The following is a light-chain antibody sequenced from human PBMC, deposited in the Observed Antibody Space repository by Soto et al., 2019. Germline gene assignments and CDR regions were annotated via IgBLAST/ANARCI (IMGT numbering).Light chain of an antibody. J-gene: IGKJ3*01. CDR3: KKYGRSPFT. CDR2: GAS. CDR1: QSVSSNN. Sequence: EIVLTQSPGTLSLSPGERATLSCRASQSVSSNNLAWYQQRPGQAPRVVIYGASTRATGIPERFSGSGSGTDFTLTISRLEPEDFAVYYCKKYGRSPFTFGPGTKVDI. V-gene: IGKV3-20*01.